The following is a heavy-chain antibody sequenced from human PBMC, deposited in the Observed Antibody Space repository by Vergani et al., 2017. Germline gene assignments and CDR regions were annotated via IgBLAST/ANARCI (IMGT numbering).Heavy chain of an antibody. CDR1: GYSVGSGYY. Sequence: QVDLQESGPGLVKSSETLSLNCAVSGYSVGSGYYWGWIRQPPGRGLEWLGCVHRNGNTYYTSSLRSRATIPRNTSKNQFSLRLTSVTAADTAVYYCARQNPYGSAHVDFWGRGVLVTVSA. J-gene: IGHJ4*02. CDR2: VHRNGNT. CDR3: ARQNPYGSAHVDF. V-gene: IGHV4-38-2*01. D-gene: IGHD3-10*01.